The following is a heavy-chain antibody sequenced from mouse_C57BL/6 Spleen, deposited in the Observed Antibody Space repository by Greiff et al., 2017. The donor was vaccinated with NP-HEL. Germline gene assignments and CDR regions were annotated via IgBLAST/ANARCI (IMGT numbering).Heavy chain of an antibody. CDR3: ARNLAMDY. CDR1: GFTFSDYY. V-gene: IGHV5-12*01. J-gene: IGHJ4*01. CDR2: ISNGGGST. Sequence: DVMLVESGGGLVQPGGSLKLSCAASGFTFSDYYMYWVRQTPEKRLEWVAYISNGGGSTYYPDTVKGRFTISRDNAKNTLYLQMSRLKSEDTAMYYCARNLAMDYWGQGTSVTVSS.